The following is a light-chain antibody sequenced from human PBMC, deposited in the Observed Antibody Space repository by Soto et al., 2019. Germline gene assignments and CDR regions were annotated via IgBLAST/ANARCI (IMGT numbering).Light chain of an antibody. V-gene: IGKV1-5*01. CDR1: QSISSW. Sequence: DIQMTQSPSTLSASVGDRVTITCRASQSISSWLAWYQQKPGKAPMLLIYDASSLESGVPSRFSGSGSGTEFTLTISSLQPDDFATYYCQQYNSYSQTFGQGTKVEI. J-gene: IGKJ1*01. CDR3: QQYNSYSQT. CDR2: DAS.